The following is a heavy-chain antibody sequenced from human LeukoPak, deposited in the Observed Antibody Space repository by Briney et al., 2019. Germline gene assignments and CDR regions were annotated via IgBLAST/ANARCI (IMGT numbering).Heavy chain of an antibody. D-gene: IGHD3-9*01. V-gene: IGHV1-58*01. Sequence: SVKVSCKASGFTFTSSAVQWVRQAHGQRLEWIGWIVVGSGNTNYAQKFQERVTITRDMSTSTAYMELSSLRSEDTAVYYCAAERLRYFDWLLYSPYYYGMDVWGKGTTVTVSS. J-gene: IGHJ6*04. CDR2: IVVGSGNT. CDR3: AAERLRYFDWLLYSPYYYGMDV. CDR1: GFTFTSSA.